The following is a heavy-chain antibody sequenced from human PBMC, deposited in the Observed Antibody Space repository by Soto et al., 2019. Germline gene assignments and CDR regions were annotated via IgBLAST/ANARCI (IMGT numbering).Heavy chain of an antibody. D-gene: IGHD3-3*01. CDR2: IKQDGSEK. CDR1: GFTFSSYW. Sequence: GGSLRLSCAASGFTFSSYWMSWVRQAPGKGLEWVANIKQDGSEKYYVDSVKGRFTISRDNAKNSLYLQMNSLRVEDTAVYYCARGDYDFWSGLFDYWGQGTLVTVSS. J-gene: IGHJ4*02. V-gene: IGHV3-7*01. CDR3: ARGDYDFWSGLFDY.